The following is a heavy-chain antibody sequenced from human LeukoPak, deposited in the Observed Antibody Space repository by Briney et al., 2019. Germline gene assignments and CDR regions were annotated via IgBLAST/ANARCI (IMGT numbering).Heavy chain of an antibody. CDR2: IYYSGST. CDR1: GGSISSYY. D-gene: IGHD1-26*01. V-gene: IGHV4-59*01. Sequence: SETLSLTCTVSGGSISSYYWGWIRQPPGKGLEWIGYIYYSGSTNYNPSLKSRVTISVDTSKNQFSLKLSSVTAADTAVYYCARDVGSYGYYYYGMDVWGQGTTVAVSS. J-gene: IGHJ6*02. CDR3: ARDVGSYGYYYYGMDV.